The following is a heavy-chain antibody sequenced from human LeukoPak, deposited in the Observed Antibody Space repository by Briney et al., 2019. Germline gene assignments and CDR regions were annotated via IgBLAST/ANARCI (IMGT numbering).Heavy chain of an antibody. CDR1: GGSISSGSYY. CDR3: ARGKDYYDSSGYSPSYDY. D-gene: IGHD3-22*01. V-gene: IGHV4-61*02. CDR2: IYTSGST. J-gene: IGHJ4*02. Sequence: SETLSLTCTVSGGSISSGSYYWSWIRQPAGKELEWIGRIYTSGSTNYNPSLKSRVTISVDTSKNQFSLKLSSVTAADTAVYYCARGKDYYDSSGYSPSYDYWGQATLVTVSS.